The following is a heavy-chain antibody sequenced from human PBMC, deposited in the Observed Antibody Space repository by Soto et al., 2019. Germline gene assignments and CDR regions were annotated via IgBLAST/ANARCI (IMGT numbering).Heavy chain of an antibody. V-gene: IGHV1-8*01. J-gene: IGHJ6*03. CDR1: GYTLTSYD. CDR3: ARGRKSMAGELLGYYYYYYMDV. Sequence: ASVKVYCKASGYTLTSYDINWVRQATGKGLEWMGWMNPNSGNTGYAQKFQGRVTMTRNTSISTAYMELSSLRSEDTAVYYCARGRKSMAGELLGYYYYYYMDVWGKGTTVTVSS. CDR2: MNPNSGNT. D-gene: IGHD3-10*01.